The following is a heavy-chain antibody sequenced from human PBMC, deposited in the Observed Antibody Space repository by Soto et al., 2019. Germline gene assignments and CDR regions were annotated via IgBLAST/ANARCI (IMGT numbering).Heavy chain of an antibody. Sequence: GGSLRLSCAASGFTFSSYWMSWVRQAPGKGLEWVANIKQDGSEKYYVDSVKGRFTISRDNAKNSLYLQMNSLRAEDTAVYYCARELNYYDSSGYYEEGYFDYWGQGTLVTVSS. CDR2: IKQDGSEK. V-gene: IGHV3-7*01. D-gene: IGHD3-22*01. J-gene: IGHJ4*02. CDR1: GFTFSSYW. CDR3: ARELNYYDSSGYYEEGYFDY.